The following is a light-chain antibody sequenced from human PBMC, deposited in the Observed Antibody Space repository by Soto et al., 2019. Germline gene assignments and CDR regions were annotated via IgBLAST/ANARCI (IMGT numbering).Light chain of an antibody. CDR1: QSVSSSY. J-gene: IGKJ1*01. Sequence: EIVLTQSPGTLSLSPGERATLSCRASQSVSSSYLAWYQQKPGQAPRLLIYGASTRATGIPDRFSGSGSGTDFNLTISGLEPEDLAVYYCQQYGRSPGTFGQGTKVEIK. V-gene: IGKV3-20*01. CDR2: GAS. CDR3: QQYGRSPGT.